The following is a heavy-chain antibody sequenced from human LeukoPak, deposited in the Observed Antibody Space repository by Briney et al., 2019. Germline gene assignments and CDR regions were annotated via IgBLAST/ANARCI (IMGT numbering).Heavy chain of an antibody. CDR3: AHSTDYYDSSGYWAY. CDR2: ISGSGGST. D-gene: IGHD3-22*01. V-gene: IGHV3-23*01. Sequence: GGSLRLSCAASGFTFSSYAMSWVRQAPGKGLEWVSAISGSGGSTYYADSVKGRFTISRDNSKNTLYLQMNSLRAEDTAVYYCAHSTDYYDSSGYWAYWGQGTLVTVSS. J-gene: IGHJ4*02. CDR1: GFTFSSYA.